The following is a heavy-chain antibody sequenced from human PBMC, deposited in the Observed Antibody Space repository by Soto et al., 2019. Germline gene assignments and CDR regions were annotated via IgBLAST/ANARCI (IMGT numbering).Heavy chain of an antibody. D-gene: IGHD3-22*01. CDR1: GYSFTSYW. Sequence: GESLKISCKGSGYSFTSYWIGWVRQMPGKGLEWMGIIYPGDSDTRYSPSFQGQVTISADKSISTAYLQWSSLKASDTAMYYCARQVADYYDSSGYYCYFDYWGQGTLVTVSS. J-gene: IGHJ4*02. CDR2: IYPGDSDT. CDR3: ARQVADYYDSSGYYCYFDY. V-gene: IGHV5-51*01.